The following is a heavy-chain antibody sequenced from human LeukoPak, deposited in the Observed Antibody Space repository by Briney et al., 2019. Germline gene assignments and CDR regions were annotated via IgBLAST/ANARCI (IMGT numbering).Heavy chain of an antibody. V-gene: IGHV4-39*07. CDR2: IYYSGST. CDR3: ARGISSQWLVRSVDNWFDP. Sequence: PSETLSLTCTVSGGSISSSSYYWGWIRQPPGKGLEWIGSIYYSGSTYYNPSLKSRVTISVDTSKNQFSLKLSSVTAPDTAVYYCARGISSQWLVRSVDNWFDPWGQGTLVTVSS. J-gene: IGHJ5*02. D-gene: IGHD6-19*01. CDR1: GGSISSSSYY.